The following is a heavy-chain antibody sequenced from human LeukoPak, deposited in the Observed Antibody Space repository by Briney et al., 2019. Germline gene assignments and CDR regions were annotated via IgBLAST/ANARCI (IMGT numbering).Heavy chain of an antibody. J-gene: IGHJ6*03. CDR1: GGSFSGYY. V-gene: IGHV4-34*01. CDR3: ARGRFRGYCSSTNCYMGRDWSGYYYYYMDV. D-gene: IGHD2-2*02. Sequence: SETLSLTCAVYGGSFSGYYWSWIRQPPGKGLEWIGEINHSGSTNYNPSLKSRVTISVDTSKNQFSLKLSSVTAADTAVYYCARGRFRGYCSSTNCYMGRDWSGYYYYYMDVWGKGTTVTVSS. CDR2: INHSGST.